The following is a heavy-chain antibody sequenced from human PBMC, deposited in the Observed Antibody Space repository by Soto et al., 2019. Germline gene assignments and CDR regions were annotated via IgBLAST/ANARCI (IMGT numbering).Heavy chain of an antibody. V-gene: IGHV3-23*01. CDR3: AKDKYTDSMRKVWFFDY. J-gene: IGHJ2*01. D-gene: IGHD2-15*01. Sequence: EVQLLESGGGLVKPGGSLRLSCAASGFTFSKYAMSWVRLAPGKGLEWVSSISANGGITDYADPVKGRFTISRDNFQNILSLQMDSLRGDDTALYFCAKDKYTDSMRKVWFFDYWGRGTLVTVSS. CDR1: GFTFSKYA. CDR2: ISANGGIT.